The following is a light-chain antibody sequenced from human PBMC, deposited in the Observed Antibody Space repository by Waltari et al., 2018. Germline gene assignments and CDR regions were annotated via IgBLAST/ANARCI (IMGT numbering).Light chain of an antibody. CDR1: QSAKTS. V-gene: IGKV3D-15*01. CDR2: RAS. J-gene: IGKJ1*01. Sequence: EVVMTQSPATLSVSPGERVSLSCRASQSAKTSLAWYQHPPGQAPRLLIYRASTRAAGVPDRFSGSGSGTEFTLTISSLQSEDSAIYYCQQYNIWPWTFGPGTNVDIK. CDR3: QQYNIWPWT.